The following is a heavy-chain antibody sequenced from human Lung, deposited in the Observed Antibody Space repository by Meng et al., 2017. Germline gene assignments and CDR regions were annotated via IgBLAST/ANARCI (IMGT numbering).Heavy chain of an antibody. CDR2: INHSGST. CDR3: ARGPTTMAHDFDY. V-gene: IGHV4-34*01. CDR1: GGSFSDYD. D-gene: IGHD4-11*01. J-gene: IGHJ4*02. Sequence: QVRLQQLARGMLKPSETLSPTCVVSGGSFSDYDWSWIRQPPGKGLEWIGEINHSGSTNYNPSLESRATISVDTSQNNLSLKLSSVTAADSAVYYCARGPTTMAHDFDYWGQGTLVTVSS.